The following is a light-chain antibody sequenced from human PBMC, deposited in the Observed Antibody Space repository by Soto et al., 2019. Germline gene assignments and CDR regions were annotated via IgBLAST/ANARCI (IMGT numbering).Light chain of an antibody. Sequence: DIQLTQSPSSLSASVGDRVSISCRASQSISRYLNWYQWRPGKAPKLLIYTTSSVQSGVPSRFSGSSSGTDFTLTISSLQPEDFATYYCQQSSNTPYTFGRGTKLEI. J-gene: IGKJ2*01. CDR2: TTS. CDR1: QSISRY. V-gene: IGKV1-39*01. CDR3: QQSSNTPYT.